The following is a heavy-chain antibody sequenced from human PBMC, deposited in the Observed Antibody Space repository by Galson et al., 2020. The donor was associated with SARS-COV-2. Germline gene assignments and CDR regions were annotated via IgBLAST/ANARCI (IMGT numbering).Heavy chain of an antibody. J-gene: IGHJ5*02. Sequence: SETLSLTCAVYGGSFRNYYWTWIRQYPEKGLEWLGEINHRGSTNYNPSLKSRVTISVDTSKNQFYLRFNSVTAADTAVYFCARATLERLVIWFDPWGQGTLVTVSS. V-gene: IGHV4-34*01. CDR2: INHRGST. CDR3: ARATLERLVIWFDP. CDR1: GGSFRNYY. D-gene: IGHD6-6*01.